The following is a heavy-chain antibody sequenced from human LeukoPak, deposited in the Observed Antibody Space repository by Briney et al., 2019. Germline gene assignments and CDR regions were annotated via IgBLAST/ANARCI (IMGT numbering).Heavy chain of an antibody. CDR2: INPNSGVT. J-gene: IGHJ5*02. V-gene: IGHV1-2*02. D-gene: IGHD2-15*01. CDR1: GYTFTGYY. Sequence: ASVKVSCKASGYTFTGYYMHWVRQAPGQGLEWMGWINPNSGVTNYAQKFQGRVTMTRDTSISTAYMELSRLRSDDTAVYYCAREGDDVVLVAATGGNWFDPWGQGTLVTVSS. CDR3: AREGDDVVLVAATGGNWFDP.